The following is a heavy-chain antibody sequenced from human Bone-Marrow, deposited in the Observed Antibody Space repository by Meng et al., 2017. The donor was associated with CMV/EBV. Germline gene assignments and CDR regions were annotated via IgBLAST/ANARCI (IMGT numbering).Heavy chain of an antibody. D-gene: IGHD2-2*01. CDR3: ARVQPQFCSSTSCHGIEDYGMDV. CDR2: INPNSGGT. CDR1: GYTFTSYA. J-gene: IGHJ6*02. Sequence: ASVKVSCKASGYTFTSYAMHWVRQAPGQGLEWMGWINPNSGGTNYAQNFQGRVTMTRDTSISTAYMELSSLRSDDTAVYYCARVQPQFCSSTSCHGIEDYGMDVWGQGTTVTVSS. V-gene: IGHV1-2*02.